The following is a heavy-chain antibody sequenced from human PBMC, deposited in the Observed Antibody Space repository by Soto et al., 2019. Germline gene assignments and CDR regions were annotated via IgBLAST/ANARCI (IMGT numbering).Heavy chain of an antibody. CDR3: VRGTRDCTTISCYTPQGSFYYGMDV. CDR1: GGSFRRYS. CDR2: IIPMFGTP. J-gene: IGHJ6*02. Sequence: QVQVVQSGAEVKKPGSSVKVSCRSSGGSFRRYSSRWVRQAPGQGLEWMGGIIPMFGTPNYAQKFRGRVTINADESTSTAYMDLSSLRSDDTDVYYCVRGTRDCTTISCYTPQGSFYYGMDVWGQGTTVTVSS. V-gene: IGHV1-69*01. D-gene: IGHD2-2*02.